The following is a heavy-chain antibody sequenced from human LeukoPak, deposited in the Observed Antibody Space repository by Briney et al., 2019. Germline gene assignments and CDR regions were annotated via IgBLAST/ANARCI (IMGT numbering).Heavy chain of an antibody. CDR1: GFTFSSYE. Sequence: GGSLRLSCAASGFTFSSYEMNWVRQAPGKGLEWVSYISGSGSTIYYADSVKGRFTISRDNAKNSLYLQMNSLRAEDTAVYYCAREPEEYSSGWRPYYFDYWGQGTLVTVSS. CDR3: AREPEEYSSGWRPYYFDY. J-gene: IGHJ4*02. CDR2: ISGSGSTI. D-gene: IGHD6-19*01. V-gene: IGHV3-48*03.